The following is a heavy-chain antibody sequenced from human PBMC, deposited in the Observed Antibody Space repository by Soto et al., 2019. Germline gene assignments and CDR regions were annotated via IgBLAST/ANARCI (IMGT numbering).Heavy chain of an antibody. D-gene: IGHD3-3*01. CDR3: ARMGDFWSGPGELDP. Sequence: TNTLSLASTVSGDSIARRQYYWAWIRQSPGKGLEWIGSVYYNGFTYYNPSLKSRVTISVDTSKNQFSLKLTSVTAADTAVYYCARMGDFWSGPGELDPWGQGTLVTVS. CDR1: GDSIARRQYY. CDR2: VYYNGFT. V-gene: IGHV4-39*01. J-gene: IGHJ5*02.